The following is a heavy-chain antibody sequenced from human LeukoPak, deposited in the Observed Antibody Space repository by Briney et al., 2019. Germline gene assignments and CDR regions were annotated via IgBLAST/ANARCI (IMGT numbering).Heavy chain of an antibody. J-gene: IGHJ5*02. V-gene: IGHV4-59*02. CDR3: AREDSGTSGYVFDP. D-gene: IGHD3-22*01. CDR1: GGSVNNYY. CDR2: VYHSGST. Sequence: SETLSLNCIVSGGSVNNYYWSWIRQPPGKGLEWIGNVYHSGSTSYNPSLKSRVTISRDTSKNQFSLRLTSVTAADTAAYYCAREDSGTSGYVFDPWGQGTLVTVSS.